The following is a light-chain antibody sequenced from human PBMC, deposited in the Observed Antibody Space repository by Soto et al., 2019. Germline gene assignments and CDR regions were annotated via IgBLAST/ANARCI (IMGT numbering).Light chain of an antibody. CDR1: QSVSSN. V-gene: IGKV3-11*01. CDR3: QQRSNWLT. CDR2: GAS. J-gene: IGKJ4*01. Sequence: EIVMTQSPATLSVSPRERATLSCRASQSVSSNLAWYQQKPGPAPRLLIYGASTRATGNPARFSGRGSGKDFTLTISILEHEDFAVYCWQQRSNWLTFGGGTKVDIK.